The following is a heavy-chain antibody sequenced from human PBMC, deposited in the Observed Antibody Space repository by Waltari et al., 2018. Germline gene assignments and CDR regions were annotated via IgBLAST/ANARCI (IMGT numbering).Heavy chain of an antibody. J-gene: IGHJ4*02. D-gene: IGHD3-22*01. Sequence: QVQLQQWGAGLLKPSETLSLTCAVYGGSFSGYYWSWIRQPPGRGLEWIGEINHSGSTNYNPSLKSRVTISVDTSKNQFSLKLSSVTAADTAVYYCARGRRITMIVVVINRGFDYWGQGTLVTVSS. CDR3: ARGRRITMIVVVINRGFDY. V-gene: IGHV4-34*01. CDR2: INHSGST. CDR1: GGSFSGYY.